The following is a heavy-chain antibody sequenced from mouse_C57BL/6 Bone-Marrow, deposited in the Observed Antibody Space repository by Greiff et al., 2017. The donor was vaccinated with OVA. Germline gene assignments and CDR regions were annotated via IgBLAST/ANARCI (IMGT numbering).Heavy chain of an antibody. CDR3: ARGGDFGAWFDY. Sequence: VHLVESGAELVRPGASVKLSCKASGYTFTSYGISWVKQRTGQGLEWIGEIYPRSGNTYYHEKLKGKVTLTADKSSSTAYMELRSLTSEDSAVYFCARGGDFGAWFDYGGQGTLVTVSA. CDR2: IYPRSGNT. V-gene: IGHV1-81*01. J-gene: IGHJ3*01. CDR1: GYTFTSYG. D-gene: IGHD2-13*01.